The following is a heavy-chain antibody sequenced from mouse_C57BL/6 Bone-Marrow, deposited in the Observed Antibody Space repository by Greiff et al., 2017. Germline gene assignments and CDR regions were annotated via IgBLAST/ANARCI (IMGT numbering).Heavy chain of an antibody. Sequence: QVQLQQSGPELVKPGASVKISCKASGYAFSSSWMNWVKQRPGKGLEWIGRIYPGDGDTNYNGKFKGKATLTADKSSSTAYMQLSRLTSEDSAVYFCARRDGYYEGWFAYWGQGTLVTVSA. V-gene: IGHV1-82*01. J-gene: IGHJ3*01. CDR3: ARRDGYYEGWFAY. CDR2: IYPGDGDT. CDR1: GYAFSSSW. D-gene: IGHD2-3*01.